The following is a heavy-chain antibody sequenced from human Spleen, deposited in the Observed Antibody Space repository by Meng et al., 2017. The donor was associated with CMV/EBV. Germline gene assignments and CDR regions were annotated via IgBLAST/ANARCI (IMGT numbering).Heavy chain of an antibody. CDR1: GGNFSSYF. V-gene: IGHV1-69*05. Sequence: SVKVSCKASGGNFSSYFITWVRQAPGQGLEWMGGIIPIFGIANYAQKFQGRVTITTDESTSTAYMELSSLRSEDTAVYYCARETRDIVVIPTANDAFDLWGQGTMVTVSS. CDR3: ARETRDIVVIPTANDAFDL. D-gene: IGHD2-2*01. CDR2: IIPIFGIA. J-gene: IGHJ3*01.